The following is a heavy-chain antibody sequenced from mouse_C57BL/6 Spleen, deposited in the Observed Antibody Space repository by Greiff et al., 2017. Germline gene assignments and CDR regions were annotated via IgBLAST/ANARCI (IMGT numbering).Heavy chain of an antibody. CDR2: ISTYYGDA. CDR1: GYTFTDYA. V-gene: IGHV1-67*01. Sequence: QVHVKQSGPELVRPGVSVKISCKGSGYTFTDYAMHWVKQSHAKSLEWIGVISTYYGDASYNQKFKDKATMTVDKSSSTAYMELARLTSEDSAVYYCARGGIYPYAMDYWGQGTSVTVSS. CDR3: ARGGIYPYAMDY. J-gene: IGHJ4*01. D-gene: IGHD2-1*01.